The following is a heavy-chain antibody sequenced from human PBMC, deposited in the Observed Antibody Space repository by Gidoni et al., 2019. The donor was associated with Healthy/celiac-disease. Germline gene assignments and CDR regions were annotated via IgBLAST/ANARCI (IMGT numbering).Heavy chain of an antibody. CDR1: GFTFSSYA. Sequence: QVQLVESGGGVVQPGRSLRLSCAASGFTFSSYAMHWVRQAPGKGLEWVAVISFDGSNKYYADAVKGRFTISRDNSKNTLYRQMNSLRAEDTAVYYCARDGDSYYYYYYMDVWGKGTTVTVSS. CDR2: ISFDGSNK. CDR3: ARDGDSYYYYYYMDV. D-gene: IGHD7-27*01. V-gene: IGHV3-30-3*01. J-gene: IGHJ6*03.